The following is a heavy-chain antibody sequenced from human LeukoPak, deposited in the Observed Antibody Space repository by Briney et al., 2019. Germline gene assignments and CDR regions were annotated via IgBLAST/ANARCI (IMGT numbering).Heavy chain of an antibody. V-gene: IGHV4-34*01. D-gene: IGHD6-13*01. CDR1: GGSFSGYY. CDR2: INHSGST. J-gene: IGHJ5*02. CDR3: ARQEQQLIYNWFDP. Sequence: SETLSLTCAVYGGSFSGYYWSWIRQPPGKGLEWIGEINHSGSTNYNPSLKSRVTISVDTSKNQFSLKLSSVTAADTAVYYCARQEQQLIYNWFDPWGQGTLVTVSS.